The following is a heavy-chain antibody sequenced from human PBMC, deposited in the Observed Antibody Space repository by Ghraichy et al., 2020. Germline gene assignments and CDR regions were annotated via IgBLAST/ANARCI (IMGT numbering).Heavy chain of an antibody. D-gene: IGHD3-10*01. CDR1: GFTFKNYA. Sequence: GGSLRLSCTASGFTFKNYAIHWVRQAPGKGLEWVAVISYDGSTEYYADAVKGRFTISRDNFKNTLFLQMNSLRPEDTAVYSCARGGFYDSVAGGFDPWGQGTLVTVSS. CDR3: ARGGFYDSVAGGFDP. V-gene: IGHV3-30*04. CDR2: ISYDGSTE. J-gene: IGHJ5*02.